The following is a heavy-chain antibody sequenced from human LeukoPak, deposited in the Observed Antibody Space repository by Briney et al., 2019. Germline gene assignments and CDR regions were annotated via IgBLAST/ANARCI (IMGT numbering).Heavy chain of an antibody. J-gene: IGHJ6*02. CDR2: ISYDGSNK. V-gene: IGHV3-30*18. CDR3: AKGWLRFSFYYYGMDV. D-gene: IGHD5-12*01. CDR1: GFIFSNYD. Sequence: GGSLRLSCAASGFIFSNYDMHWVRQAPGKGLEWVAVISYDGSNKWYADSVKGRFTISRDNSKNTLYVQMNSLRSEDTAVYYCAKGWLRFSFYYYGMDVWGQGTTVTVSS.